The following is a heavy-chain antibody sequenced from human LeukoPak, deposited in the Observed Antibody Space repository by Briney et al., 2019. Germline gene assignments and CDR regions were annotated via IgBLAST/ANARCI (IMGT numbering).Heavy chain of an antibody. CDR3: VSSYETY. CDR1: GNYW. J-gene: IGHJ4*02. D-gene: IGHD3-22*01. V-gene: IGHV3-74*01. CDR2: INSDGSWT. Sequence: PGGSLRLSCAASGNYWMHWVRQVPGKGLVWVSHINSDGSWTSYADSVKGRFTISKDNAKNTVYLQTNSLRAEDTAVYYCVSSYETYWGRGTLVAVSS.